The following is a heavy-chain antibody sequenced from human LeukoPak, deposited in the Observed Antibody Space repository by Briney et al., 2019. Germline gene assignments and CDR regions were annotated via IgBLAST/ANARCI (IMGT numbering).Heavy chain of an antibody. V-gene: IGHV4-34*01. CDR1: GVSFSGYY. CDR2: INHSGST. J-gene: IGHJ4*02. Sequence: SETLSLTCAVYGVSFSGYYWSWIRQPPGKGLEWIGEINHSGSTNYNPSLKSRVTISVDTSKNQFSLKLSSVTAADTAVYYCARGPKRWLQLSADFDYWGQATLVTVSS. CDR3: ARGPKRWLQLSADFDY. D-gene: IGHD5-24*01.